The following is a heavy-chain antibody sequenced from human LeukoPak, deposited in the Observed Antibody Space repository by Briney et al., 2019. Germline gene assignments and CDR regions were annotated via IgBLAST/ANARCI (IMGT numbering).Heavy chain of an antibody. CDR3: ARRGTASSGSYYFDC. J-gene: IGHJ4*02. D-gene: IGHD6-19*01. CDR2: IYTSGNT. CDR1: GGSVTSSTFS. V-gene: IGHV4-39*01. Sequence: SETLSLTCTVSGGSVTSSTFSWAWIRQPPGKGLEWIGNIYTSGNTYYNPSLKSRVTMSVDTSKNQCSLKLSSVTAADTAVYYCARRGTASSGSYYFDCWGQNTLHTVSS.